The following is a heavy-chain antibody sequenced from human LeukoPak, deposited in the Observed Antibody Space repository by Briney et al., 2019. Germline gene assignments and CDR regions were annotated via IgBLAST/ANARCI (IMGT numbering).Heavy chain of an antibody. CDR2: VDPEDGET. D-gene: IGHD2-2*02. V-gene: IGHV1-69-2*01. J-gene: IGHJ4*02. CDR1: GYTFTDYY. Sequence: ASVKVSCKVSGYTFTDYYMHWVQQAPGKGLEWMGLVDPEDGETIYAEKCQGRVTITADTFPDTAYMELSSLRSVATAAYSWATEPKGYCSSTSCYTGDYWGQGTLVTVSS. CDR3: ATEPKGYCSSTSCYTGDY.